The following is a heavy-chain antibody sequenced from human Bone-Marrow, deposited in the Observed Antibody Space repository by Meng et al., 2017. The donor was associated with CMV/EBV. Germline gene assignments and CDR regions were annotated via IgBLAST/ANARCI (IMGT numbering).Heavy chain of an antibody. CDR2: ISWNSGSI. V-gene: IGHV3-9*01. Sequence: LSLTCAASGFTFDDYAMHWVRQAPGKGLEWVSGISWNSGSIGYADSVKGRFTISRDNTKNSLYLQMNSLRAEDTALYYCAKDIIAVAGTRNYYYYGMDVWGQGTTVTVSS. J-gene: IGHJ6*02. CDR3: AKDIIAVAGTRNYYYYGMDV. CDR1: GFTFDDYA. D-gene: IGHD6-19*01.